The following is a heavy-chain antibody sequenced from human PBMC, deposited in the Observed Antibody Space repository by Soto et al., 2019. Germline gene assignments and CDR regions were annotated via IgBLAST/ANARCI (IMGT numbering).Heavy chain of an antibody. CDR3: ARGLRIAFDI. Sequence: SETLSLTCAVYGGSFSGYYWSWIRQPPGKGLEWIGEINHSGSTSYNPSHKSRVTISVDTSKNQFSLKLSSVTASDTAVYYCARGLRIAFDIWGQGTMVTVSS. CDR1: GGSFSGYY. V-gene: IGHV4-34*01. J-gene: IGHJ3*02. CDR2: INHSGST.